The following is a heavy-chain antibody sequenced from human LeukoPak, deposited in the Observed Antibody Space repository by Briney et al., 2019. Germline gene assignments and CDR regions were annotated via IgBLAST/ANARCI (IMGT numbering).Heavy chain of an antibody. Sequence: PSETLSLTCTVSGGSISSYYWSWIRQPPGKGLEWIGYIYYSGSTNYNPSLKSRVTISVDTYKNQFSLKLSSVTAADTAVYYCAREVAPYDSSGYYLRKGAFDIWGQGTMVTVSS. CDR1: GGSISSYY. J-gene: IGHJ3*02. CDR3: AREVAPYDSSGYYLRKGAFDI. V-gene: IGHV4-59*01. D-gene: IGHD3-22*01. CDR2: IYYSGST.